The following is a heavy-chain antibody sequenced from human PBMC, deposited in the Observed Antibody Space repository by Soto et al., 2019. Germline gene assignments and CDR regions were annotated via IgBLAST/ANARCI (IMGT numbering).Heavy chain of an antibody. CDR1: EFTFSDYA. J-gene: IGHJ3*02. CDR3: ARAQYHDSSGPHGHAFDI. CDR2: ISDDGDKV. D-gene: IGHD3-22*01. Sequence: QVQLVESGGGVVQPGRSLRLSCAASEFTFSDYAMHWVRQAPGKGLEWVAVISDDGDKVFYADSMKDRLTISRDNSKSTLFLQLTSLGPEDTALYYCARAQYHDSSGPHGHAFDIWGQGTLVTVSS. V-gene: IGHV3-30-3*01.